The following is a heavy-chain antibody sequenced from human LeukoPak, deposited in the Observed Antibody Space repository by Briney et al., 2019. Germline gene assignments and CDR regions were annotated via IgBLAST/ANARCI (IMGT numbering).Heavy chain of an antibody. D-gene: IGHD2-15*01. J-gene: IGHJ6*03. Sequence: GGSLRLSCAASGFTFSTFAMHWVRLSPGKGLEWVSVIYSGGSTYYADSVKGRFTISRDKAKNSLYLQMNSLSAEDTAVYYCARDRCSGGGCYFYYMDVWGKGTTVAISS. CDR3: ARDRCSGGGCYFYYMDV. V-gene: IGHV3-53*01. CDR1: GFTFSTFA. CDR2: IYSGGST.